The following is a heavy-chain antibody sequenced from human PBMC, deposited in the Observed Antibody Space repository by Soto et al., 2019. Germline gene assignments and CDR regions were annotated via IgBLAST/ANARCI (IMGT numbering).Heavy chain of an antibody. Sequence: QVQLVQSGAEVKKPGSSVKVSCKASGGTFSSYAISWVRQAPGQGLEWMGGIIPIFGTANYAQKFQGRVTITADESTITAYMELSSLRSEDTAVYYCARDNTSGYCSGGSCYSEFDYWGQGTLVTVSS. D-gene: IGHD2-15*01. V-gene: IGHV1-69*01. J-gene: IGHJ4*02. CDR2: IIPIFGTA. CDR1: GGTFSSYA. CDR3: ARDNTSGYCSGGSCYSEFDY.